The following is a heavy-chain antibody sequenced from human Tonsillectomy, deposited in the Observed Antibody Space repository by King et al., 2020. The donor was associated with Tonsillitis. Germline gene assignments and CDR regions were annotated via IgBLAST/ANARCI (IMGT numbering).Heavy chain of an antibody. CDR3: ARDRGGYGSGYFDY. J-gene: IGHJ4*02. Sequence: VQLVESGGGVVQPGRSLRLSCAASGFTFSSYAMHWVRQAPGKGLEWGAVISYEGSNKYYADSVKGRFTISRENSKNTLYLQMNSLRAEDTAVYYCARDRGGYGSGYFDYWGQGTLVTVSS. CDR1: GFTFSSYA. CDR2: ISYEGSNK. D-gene: IGHD3-10*01. V-gene: IGHV3-30-3*01.